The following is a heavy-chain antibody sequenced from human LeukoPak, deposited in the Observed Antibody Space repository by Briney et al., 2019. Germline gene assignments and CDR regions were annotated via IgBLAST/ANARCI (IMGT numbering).Heavy chain of an antibody. CDR3: ASGTRY. V-gene: IGHV4-39*07. CDR1: GGSVGSSGYS. CDR2: WYYGGST. Sequence: SETPSLTCTVSGGSVGSSGYSWGWIRQPPGKGLEWIGGWYYGGSTYYKSSLKSRVTISVDTSNNQFSLKLTSVTAADTAVYFCASGTRYWGQGTLVTVSS. J-gene: IGHJ4*02.